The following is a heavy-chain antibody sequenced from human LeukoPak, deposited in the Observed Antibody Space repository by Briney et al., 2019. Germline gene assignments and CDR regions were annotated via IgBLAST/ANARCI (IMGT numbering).Heavy chain of an antibody. V-gene: IGHV3-21*01. CDR2: ISSSSSFI. CDR1: GFTFSSYS. J-gene: IGHJ6*04. Sequence: PGGSLRLSCEASGFTFSSYSMNWVRQAPGKGLEWVSSISSSSSFIFYADSMKGRFTISRDNAKNSLYLQMNSLRAEDTAVYYCAELGITMIGGVWGKGTTVTISS. CDR3: AELGITMIGGV. D-gene: IGHD3-10*02.